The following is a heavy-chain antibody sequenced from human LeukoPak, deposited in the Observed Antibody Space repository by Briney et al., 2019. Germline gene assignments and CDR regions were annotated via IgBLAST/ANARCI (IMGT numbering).Heavy chain of an antibody. Sequence: GGSLRLSCAASGFTFSTYWMHWVRQAPGKGLVWVSRINSDGSSTRYADSVKGRFTISRDNSKNTLYLQMNSLRAEDTAVYYCAKEPASSGWFDPWGQGTLVAVSS. V-gene: IGHV3-74*01. J-gene: IGHJ5*02. D-gene: IGHD6-19*01. CDR3: AKEPASSGWFDP. CDR2: INSDGSST. CDR1: GFTFSTYW.